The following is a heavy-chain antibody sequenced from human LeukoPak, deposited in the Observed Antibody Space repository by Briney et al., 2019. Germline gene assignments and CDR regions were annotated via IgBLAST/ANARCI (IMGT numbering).Heavy chain of an antibody. CDR2: ISGSGGST. Sequence: PGGSLRLSCAASGFTFSSYAMSWVRQAPGKGLEWVSAISGSGGSTYYADSVKGRFTISRNNYKNTLYLQMNSLRAEDTAVFYCAKDTYSAKISLWGDWGQGTLVTVPS. CDR3: AKDTYSAKISLWGD. J-gene: IGHJ4*02. CDR1: GFTFSSYA. V-gene: IGHV3-23*01. D-gene: IGHD3-16*01.